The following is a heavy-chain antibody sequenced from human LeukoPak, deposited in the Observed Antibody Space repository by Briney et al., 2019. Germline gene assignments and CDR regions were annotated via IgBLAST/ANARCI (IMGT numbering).Heavy chain of an antibody. CDR2: ISAYNGNT. Sequence: GASVKVSCKASGYTFTNFGISWVRQAPGQGLEWMGWISAYNGNTNYAQRLQGRVTMTTDTSTSTAYMKLRSLRSDDTAVYYCARDRDYGDYNTQDLFVYWGQGTLVTVSS. J-gene: IGHJ4*02. CDR3: ARDRDYGDYNTQDLFVY. V-gene: IGHV1-18*01. D-gene: IGHD4-17*01. CDR1: GYTFTNFG.